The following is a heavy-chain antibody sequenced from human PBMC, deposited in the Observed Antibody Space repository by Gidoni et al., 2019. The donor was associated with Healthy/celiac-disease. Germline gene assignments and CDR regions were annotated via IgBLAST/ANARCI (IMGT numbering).Heavy chain of an antibody. D-gene: IGHD6-19*01. CDR1: GGSFSGYY. Sequence: QVQLQQWGAGLLKPSETLSLTCAVYGGSFSGYYWSWIRQPPGKGLEWIGEINHSGSTNYNPSLKSRVTISVDTSKNQFSLKLSSVTAADTAVYYCARTQWLPYYYYYGMDVWGQGTTVTVSS. V-gene: IGHV4-34*01. CDR2: INHSGST. J-gene: IGHJ6*02. CDR3: ARTQWLPYYYYYGMDV.